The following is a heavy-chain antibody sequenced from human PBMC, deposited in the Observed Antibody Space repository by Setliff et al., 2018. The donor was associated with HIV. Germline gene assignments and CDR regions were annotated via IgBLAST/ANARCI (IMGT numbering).Heavy chain of an antibody. Sequence: SETLSLTCTVSGVSTSSSSYYWGWIRQPPGKGLDWIGYIYSGGSSNYNPSLKSRSSVSMDMSRKQFSLKLTSVTAADTAIYYCARGSIGLGSYRNAYYFDFWGQGVLVTVSS. CDR1: GVSTSSSSYY. V-gene: IGHV4-61*05. CDR3: ARGSIGLGSYRNAYYFDF. D-gene: IGHD1-26*01. J-gene: IGHJ4*02. CDR2: IYSGGSS.